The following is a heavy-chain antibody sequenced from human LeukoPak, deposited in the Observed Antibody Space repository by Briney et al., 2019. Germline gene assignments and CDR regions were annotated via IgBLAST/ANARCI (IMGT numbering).Heavy chain of an antibody. J-gene: IGHJ6*04. CDR2: IIPIFGTA. CDR3: ARAPFSSSSWDLYYYGMDV. Sequence: GASVKVSCKASGGTFSSYAISWVRQAPGKGLEWIGGIIPIFGTANYAQKLQGRVTITADESTSTAYMELSSLRSEDTAVYYCARAPFSSSSWDLYYYGMDVWGKGTTVTVSS. V-gene: IGHV1-69*13. CDR1: GGTFSSYA. D-gene: IGHD6-13*01.